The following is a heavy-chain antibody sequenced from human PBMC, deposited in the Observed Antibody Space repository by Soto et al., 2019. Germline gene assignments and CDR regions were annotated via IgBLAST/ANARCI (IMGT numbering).Heavy chain of an antibody. D-gene: IGHD6-13*01. J-gene: IGHJ6*03. CDR3: ARGVRQLYYYYYYMDV. CDR1: GGSISSGGYY. CDR2: IYYSGST. V-gene: IGHV4-31*03. Sequence: QVQLQESGPGLVKPSQTLSLTCTVSGGSISSGGYYWSWIRQHPGKGLEWIGYIYYSGSTYYNPSLKSRVTISVDTSKNQFSLKLSSVTAADTAVYYCARGVRQLYYYYYYMDVWGKGTTVTVSS.